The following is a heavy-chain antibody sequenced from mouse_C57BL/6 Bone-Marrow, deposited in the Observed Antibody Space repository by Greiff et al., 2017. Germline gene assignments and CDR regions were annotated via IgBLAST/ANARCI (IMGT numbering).Heavy chain of an antibody. CDR1: GYTFTDYY. V-gene: IGHV1-26*01. D-gene: IGHD2-5*01. CDR3: ARGNYSNPAWFAY. Sequence: EVQLQQSGPELVKPGASVKISCKASGYTFTDYYMNWVKQSHGKSLEWIGDINPNNGGTSYNQKFKGKATLTVDKSSSTAYMELRSLTSEDSAVYYCARGNYSNPAWFAYWGQGTLGTVSA. J-gene: IGHJ3*01. CDR2: INPNNGGT.